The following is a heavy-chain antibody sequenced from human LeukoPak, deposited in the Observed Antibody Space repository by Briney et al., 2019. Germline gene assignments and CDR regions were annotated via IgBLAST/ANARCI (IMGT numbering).Heavy chain of an antibody. CDR1: GFTFSSYA. V-gene: IGHV3-23*01. Sequence: PGGSLRLSCAASGFTFSSYAMSRVRQAPGKGLEWVSAISGSGGSTYYAGSVKGRFTISRDNSKNTLYLQMNSLRAEDTAVYYCAKVGSGWLLNWFDPWGQGTLVTVSS. CDR2: ISGSGGST. D-gene: IGHD6-19*01. CDR3: AKVGSGWLLNWFDP. J-gene: IGHJ5*02.